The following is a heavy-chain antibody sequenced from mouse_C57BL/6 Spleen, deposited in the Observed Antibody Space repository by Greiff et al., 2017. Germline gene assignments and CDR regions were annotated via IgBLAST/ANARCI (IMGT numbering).Heavy chain of an antibody. D-gene: IGHD2-4*01. CDR1: GYTFTSYW. Sequence: QVQLQQPGAELVKPGASVKMSCKASGYTFTSYWITWVKQRPGQGLEWIGDIYPGSGSTNYNEKFKSKATLTVDTSSSTAYMQLSSLTSEDSAVYYCARAPIYYDYDWYFDVWGTGTTVTVSS. V-gene: IGHV1-55*01. CDR2: IYPGSGST. J-gene: IGHJ1*03. CDR3: ARAPIYYDYDWYFDV.